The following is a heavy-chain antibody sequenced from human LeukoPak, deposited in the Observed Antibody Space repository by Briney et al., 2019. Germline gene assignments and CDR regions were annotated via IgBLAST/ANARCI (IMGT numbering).Heavy chain of an antibody. J-gene: IGHJ4*02. Sequence: VGALRLSRAASVCTLNTYAMSWVRQAPGRGGEWVSAIVASAVSTYYADSVKGRFTISRDNSRNTVYLQMNSLRAEDTAVYYCAKEAPSVNVGFNYWGQGALVTVSS. CDR3: AKEAPSVNVGFNY. D-gene: IGHD2-2*03. CDR2: IVASAVST. CDR1: VCTLNTYA. V-gene: IGHV3-23*01.